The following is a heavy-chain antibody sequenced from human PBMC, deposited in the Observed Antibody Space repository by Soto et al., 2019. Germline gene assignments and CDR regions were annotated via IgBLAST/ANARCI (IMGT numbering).Heavy chain of an antibody. CDR1: GGTFSSYA. CDR3: ASSTYYYDSSGYYSPLDY. Sequence: QVQLVQSEAEVKKPGSSVKVSCKASGGTFSSYAISWVRQAPGQGLEWMGGIIPIFGTANYAQKFQGRVTITADESTSTAYMELSSLRSEDTAVYYCASSTYYYDSSGYYSPLDYWGQGTLVTVSS. J-gene: IGHJ4*02. D-gene: IGHD3-22*01. CDR2: IIPIFGTA. V-gene: IGHV1-69*01.